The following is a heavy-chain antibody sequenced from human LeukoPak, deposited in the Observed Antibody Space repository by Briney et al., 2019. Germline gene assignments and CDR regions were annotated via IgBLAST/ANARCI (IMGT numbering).Heavy chain of an antibody. CDR3: ARVRGEQWLVTYYYYGIDV. Sequence: VASVKVSCKASGYTFTSYDINWVGQATGQGLEWMGWMNPNRGNTGYAQKFQGRVTMTRNTPISTDDMELRRLRSEDTAVYYCARVRGEQWLVTYYYYGIDVWGQGTTVTVAS. CDR2: MNPNRGNT. CDR1: GYTFTSYD. V-gene: IGHV1-8*01. D-gene: IGHD6-19*01. J-gene: IGHJ6*02.